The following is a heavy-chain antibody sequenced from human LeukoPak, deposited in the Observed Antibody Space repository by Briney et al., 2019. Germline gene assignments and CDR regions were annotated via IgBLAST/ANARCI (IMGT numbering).Heavy chain of an antibody. V-gene: IGHV4-39*07. J-gene: IGHJ4*02. CDR3: SRIFVS. CDR2: IFYTGNT. Sequence: PSETLSLTCTVSGGSVNTSDYYWGWVRQPPGKGPEWIGDIFYTGNTNYNPSLRGRVTISIATSKNLFSLRLTSVTAADTAVYYCSRIFVSWGEGTLVSVSS. CDR1: GGSVNTSDYY.